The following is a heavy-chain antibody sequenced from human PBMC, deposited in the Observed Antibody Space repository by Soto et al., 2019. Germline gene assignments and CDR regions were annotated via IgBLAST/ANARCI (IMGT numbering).Heavy chain of an antibody. Sequence: EVQVLESGGGLVQPGGSLRLSCAASGFTFSSYAMSWVRQAPGKGLEWVSAISGSGGSTYYADSVKGRFTISRDNSKNTLYLQMNSLRAEDTAVYYCAKTSRGFWYFDYWGQGTLVTVSS. V-gene: IGHV3-23*01. CDR3: AKTSRGFWYFDY. CDR2: ISGSGGST. CDR1: GFTFSSYA. J-gene: IGHJ4*02. D-gene: IGHD3-10*01.